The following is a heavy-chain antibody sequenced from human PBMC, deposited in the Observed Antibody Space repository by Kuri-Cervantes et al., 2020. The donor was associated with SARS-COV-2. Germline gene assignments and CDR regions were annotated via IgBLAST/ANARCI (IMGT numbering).Heavy chain of an antibody. J-gene: IGHJ4*02. CDR2: ISHDGKNK. CDR1: GFNFSRTD. Sequence: GGSPRLSCAASGFNFSRTDMYWVRQAPGKGLEWVAVISHDGKNKKCIASGKGRFTISRDNSQNTLYLHMKSLRSEDTAMYYCAKDRVGVQDFWGQRTLVTVSS. D-gene: IGHD2-21*01. CDR3: AKDRVGVQDF. V-gene: IGHV3-30*18.